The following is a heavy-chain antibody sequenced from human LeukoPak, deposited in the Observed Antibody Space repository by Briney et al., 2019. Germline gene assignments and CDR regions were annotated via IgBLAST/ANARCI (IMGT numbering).Heavy chain of an antibody. CDR3: ARGDDSSSFPYYFDY. CDR1: GYRFTAYS. D-gene: IGHD6-6*01. J-gene: IGHJ4*02. V-gene: IGHV1-2*02. Sequence: ASVKVSCKASGYRFTAYSMHWVRQAPGLGLEWMGWINPNSGGTNYAQKFQGRVTMTRDTSISTAYMELSRLRSDDTAVYYCARGDDSSSFPYYFDYWGQGTLVTVSS. CDR2: INPNSGGT.